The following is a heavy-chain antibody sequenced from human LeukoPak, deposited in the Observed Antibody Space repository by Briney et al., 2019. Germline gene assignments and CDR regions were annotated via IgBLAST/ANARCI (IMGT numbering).Heavy chain of an antibody. V-gene: IGHV3-7*05. CDR2: IEEDGSEK. CDR3: ARDWGAAGLWDY. D-gene: IGHD6-13*01. J-gene: IGHJ4*02. Sequence: PGGSLRLSCASSGFTLSNYWMSWVRQAPGKGLEWVANIEEDGSEKDYVDSVKGRFTISRDNAKNSLYLQMNSLRAEDTAIYYCARDWGAAGLWDYWGQGTLVTVSS. CDR1: GFTLSNYW.